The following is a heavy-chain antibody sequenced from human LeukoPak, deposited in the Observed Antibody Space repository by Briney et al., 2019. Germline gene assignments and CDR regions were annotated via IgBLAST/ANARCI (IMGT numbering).Heavy chain of an antibody. CDR2: INHSGST. J-gene: IGHJ4*02. CDR3: ARLGCSSTSCYGQPADY. V-gene: IGHV4-34*01. CDR1: GGSFSGYY. D-gene: IGHD2-2*01. Sequence: SETLSLTCAVYGGSFSGYYWSWIRQPPGKGLEWIGEINHSGSTNYNPSLKSRVTISVDTSKNQFSLKLSSVTAADTAVYYCARLGCSSTSCYGQPADYWGQGTLVTVSS.